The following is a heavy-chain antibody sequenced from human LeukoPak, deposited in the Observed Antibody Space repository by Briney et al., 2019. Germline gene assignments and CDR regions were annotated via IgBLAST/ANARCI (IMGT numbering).Heavy chain of an antibody. CDR2: ISSSGSTI. CDR1: GFTFSSYE. D-gene: IGHD3-10*02. CDR3: AELGITMIGGV. J-gene: IGHJ6*04. V-gene: IGHV3-48*03. Sequence: GGSLRLSCAASGFTFSSYEMNWVRQDPGKGLEWVSYISSSGSTIFYADSVKGRFTISRDNAKNSLYLQMNSLRAEDTAVYYCAELGITMIGGVWGKGTTVTISS.